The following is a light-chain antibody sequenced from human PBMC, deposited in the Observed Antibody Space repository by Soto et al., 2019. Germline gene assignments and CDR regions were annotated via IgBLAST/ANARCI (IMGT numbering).Light chain of an antibody. Sequence: DIQMTQSPSSLSASVGDRVTITCRASQFIFSFLNWYQQKPGKAPKLLIYAVSSLPSGIPSRFSGSGSGTDFTLTISSLQPEDFATYYCQQSYSTPWTFGQGTNVELK. CDR2: AVS. J-gene: IGKJ1*01. CDR1: QFIFSF. CDR3: QQSYSTPWT. V-gene: IGKV1-39*01.